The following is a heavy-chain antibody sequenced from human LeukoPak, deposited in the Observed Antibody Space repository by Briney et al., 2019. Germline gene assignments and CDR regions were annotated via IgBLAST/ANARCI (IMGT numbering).Heavy chain of an antibody. CDR1: GGSISSYY. V-gene: IGHV4-4*07. Sequence: SETLSLTCTVSGGSISSYYWSWIRQPAGKGLEWIGRIYTSGSTNYNPSLKSRVTMSVDTSKNQFSLKLSSVTAADTAVYYCASEFRPGSYIPDAFDIWGQGTMVTVSS. D-gene: IGHD1-26*01. J-gene: IGHJ3*02. CDR3: ASEFRPGSYIPDAFDI. CDR2: IYTSGST.